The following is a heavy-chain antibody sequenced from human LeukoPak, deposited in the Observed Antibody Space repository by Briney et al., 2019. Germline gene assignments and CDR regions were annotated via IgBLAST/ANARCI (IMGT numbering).Heavy chain of an antibody. Sequence: PSETLSLTCAVYGWSFSGYYWSWIRQPPGKGLEWIGEINHSGSTNYNPSLKSRVTISVDTSKNQFSLKLSSVTAADTAVYYCARGTRSVDIVVVVAAPGDWFDPWGQGTLVTVSS. CDR3: ARGTRSVDIVVVVAAPGDWFDP. CDR2: INHSGST. V-gene: IGHV4-34*01. CDR1: GWSFSGYY. D-gene: IGHD2-15*01. J-gene: IGHJ5*02.